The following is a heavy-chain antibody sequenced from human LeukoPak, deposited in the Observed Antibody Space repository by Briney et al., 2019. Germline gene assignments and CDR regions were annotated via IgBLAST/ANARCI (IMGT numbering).Heavy chain of an antibody. D-gene: IGHD3-22*01. CDR3: ARMYYYDSSGYYPDAFDI. V-gene: IGHV1-18*01. CDR1: GYILTNYA. Sequence: ASVKVSCKASGYILTNYAMNWVRQAPGQGLEWMGWISAYNGNTNYAQKLQGRVTMTTDTSTSTAYMELRSLRSDDTAVYYCARMYYYDSSGYYPDAFDIWGQGTMVTVSS. J-gene: IGHJ3*02. CDR2: ISAYNGNT.